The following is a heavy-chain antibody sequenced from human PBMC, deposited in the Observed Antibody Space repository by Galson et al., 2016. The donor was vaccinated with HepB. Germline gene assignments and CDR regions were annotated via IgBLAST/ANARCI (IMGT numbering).Heavy chain of an antibody. CDR3: ARGGVPVAFDI. J-gene: IGHJ3*02. CDR2: ITSRSDYI. D-gene: IGHD2-8*01. V-gene: IGHV3-21*01. Sequence: SLRLSCAASGFTFSSHSMNWVRQAPGKGLEWVSSITSRSDYIFYADSMQGRFTVSRDNAKNSLYLQMNSLRVEDTAVYYCARGGVPVAFDIWGQGTVVTVSS. CDR1: GFTFSSHS.